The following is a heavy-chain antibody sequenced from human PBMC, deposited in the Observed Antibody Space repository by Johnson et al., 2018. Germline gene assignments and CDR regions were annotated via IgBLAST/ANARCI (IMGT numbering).Heavy chain of an antibody. D-gene: IGHD1-26*01. Sequence: EVQLVESGGGLVQPGGSLRLSCAASGFTVSSNYMSWVRQAPGKGLEWVSVIYSGGSTYYADSVKGRFTISRDNSKNTLYLQMNSLKAEDTAVYYCARDLSGSYLPYYYYYYMDGWGKGTTVTVSS. CDR2: IYSGGST. CDR3: ARDLSGSYLPYYYYYYMDG. CDR1: GFTVSSNY. V-gene: IGHV3-66*02. J-gene: IGHJ6*03.